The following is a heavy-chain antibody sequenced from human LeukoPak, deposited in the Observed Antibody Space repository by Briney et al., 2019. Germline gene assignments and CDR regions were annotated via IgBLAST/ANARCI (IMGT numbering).Heavy chain of an antibody. V-gene: IGHV1-2*02. Sequence: VASVKVSCKASGYTFAGYYVCWVRQAPGQGLEWMGWINPNSGGTKYAQKFQGRVTMTRDTPINTAYMELSRLRSDDTAVYYCARVRDYSSSSLDYWGQGTLVTVST. D-gene: IGHD6-6*01. CDR3: ARVRDYSSSSLDY. CDR1: GYTFAGYY. CDR2: INPNSGGT. J-gene: IGHJ4*02.